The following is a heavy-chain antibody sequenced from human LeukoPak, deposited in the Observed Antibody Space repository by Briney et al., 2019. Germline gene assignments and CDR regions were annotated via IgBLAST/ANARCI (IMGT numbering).Heavy chain of an antibody. V-gene: IGHV3-30*02. CDR2: MRYDGSNK. J-gene: IGHJ4*02. CDR1: AFTFSSYG. CDR3: AKEIWPTVTIPGRTYFDY. Sequence: PGGSLRLSCASSAFTFSSYGMHWVRQAPGKGLEWVAFMRYDGSNKKYADSVKGRFTISRDNSENTLYLQMNSLRTEDTAVYSCAKEIWPTVTIPGRTYFDYWGQGTLVTVSS. D-gene: IGHD4-17*01.